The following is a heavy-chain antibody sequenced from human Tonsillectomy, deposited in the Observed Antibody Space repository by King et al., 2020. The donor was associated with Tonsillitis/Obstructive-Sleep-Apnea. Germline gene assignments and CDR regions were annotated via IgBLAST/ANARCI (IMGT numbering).Heavy chain of an antibody. J-gene: IGHJ4*02. V-gene: IGHV3-48*02. CDR1: GFTFSSYS. CDR3: ARIRKSNITICGVDTYYCGY. Sequence: VQLVESGGGLVQPGGSLRLSCAASGFTFSSYSMNWVRQAPGKGLEWVSYISSSSSTIYYADSVKGRFTISRDNAKNSLYLQMNSLRDEATAVYYCARIRKSNITICGVDTYYCGYWGRGTLVSVSS. D-gene: IGHD3-3*01. CDR2: ISSSSSTI.